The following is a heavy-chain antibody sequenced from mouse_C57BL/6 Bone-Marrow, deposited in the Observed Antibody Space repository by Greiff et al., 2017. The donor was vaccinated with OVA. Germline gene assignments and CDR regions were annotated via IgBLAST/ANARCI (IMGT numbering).Heavy chain of an antibody. CDR1: GYTFTDYY. CDR2: IGPGSGST. V-gene: IGHV1-77*01. CDR3: TDDYDPWFAY. J-gene: IGHJ3*01. Sequence: VQLQQSGAELVKPGASVKISCKASGYTFTDYYINWVKQRPGQGLEWIGKIGPGSGSTYYNEKFKGKATLTADKSSSTAYMQLSSLTSEDSAVYCCTDDYDPWFAYWGQGTLVTVSA. D-gene: IGHD2-4*01.